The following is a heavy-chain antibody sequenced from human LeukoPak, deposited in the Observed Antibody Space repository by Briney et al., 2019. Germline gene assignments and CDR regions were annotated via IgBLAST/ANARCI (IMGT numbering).Heavy chain of an antibody. Sequence: ASVKVSCKASGYTFTSYYMRWVRQAPGQGLEWMGIINPSGGSTSYAQKFQGRVTMTRDTSTSTVYMELSSLRSEDTAVYYCAREPDFWSGYGAFDIWGQGTMVTVSS. D-gene: IGHD3-3*01. CDR3: AREPDFWSGYGAFDI. CDR1: GYTFTSYY. V-gene: IGHV1-46*01. CDR2: INPSGGST. J-gene: IGHJ3*02.